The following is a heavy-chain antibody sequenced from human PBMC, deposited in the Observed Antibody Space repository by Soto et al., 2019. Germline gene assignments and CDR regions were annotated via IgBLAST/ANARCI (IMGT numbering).Heavy chain of an antibody. D-gene: IGHD6-6*01. CDR3: AHSRYSRSSFDY. V-gene: IGHV2-5*02. CDR2: IYWDDDK. Sequence: SGPTLVNPTQTLTLTCTFTGFSLTSNDVGVGWIRQPPGKALEWLALIYWDDDKRYSPSLKSRLTITKDTSKNQVVLRMTNMDPVDTATYYCAHSRYSRSSFDYWGQGTLVTVSS. CDR1: GFSLTSNDVG. J-gene: IGHJ4*02.